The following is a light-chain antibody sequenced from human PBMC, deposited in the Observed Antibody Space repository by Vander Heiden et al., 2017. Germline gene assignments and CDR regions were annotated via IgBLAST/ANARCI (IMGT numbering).Light chain of an antibody. J-gene: IGLJ3*02. V-gene: IGLV2-14*03. Sequence: SALTQPASVSGSPGQSITISCTGTSSDVGGCKYVSWFHQHPGKTPNLMIYDVSHRPSGVANRFSGSKSGNTASLTISGLEDEDEADYYCTSYTSGNTWVFGGGTKLTVL. CDR3: TSYTSGNTWV. CDR1: SSDVGGCKY. CDR2: DVS.